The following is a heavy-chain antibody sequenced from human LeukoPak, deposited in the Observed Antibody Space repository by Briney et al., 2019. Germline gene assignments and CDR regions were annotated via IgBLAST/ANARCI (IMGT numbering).Heavy chain of an antibody. Sequence: SETLSLTCAVSGGSVSAFYWSWIRQPPGKGLEYIGHVNYDGSTNYNPSLNSRVAISLDTSKNQFFLKVMSVTAADTAVYYCANYAPGQRGRGYWGQGTLVTVSS. CDR1: GGSVSAFY. V-gene: IGHV4-59*08. CDR2: VNYDGST. J-gene: IGHJ4*02. D-gene: IGHD2-2*01. CDR3: ANYAPGQRGRGY.